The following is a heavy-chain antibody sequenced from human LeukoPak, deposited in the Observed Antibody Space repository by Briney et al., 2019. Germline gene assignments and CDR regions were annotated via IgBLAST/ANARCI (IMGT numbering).Heavy chain of an antibody. J-gene: IGHJ4*02. CDR2: IYPRDGST. Sequence: ASVKVSCKASGGTFSSYAISWVRQAPGQGLEWMGMIYPRDGSTSYAQKFQGRVTVTRDTSTSTVHMELSGLRSKDTAVYYCARDQEAFDYWGQGTLVTVSS. V-gene: IGHV1-46*01. CDR1: GGTFSSYA. CDR3: ARDQEAFDY.